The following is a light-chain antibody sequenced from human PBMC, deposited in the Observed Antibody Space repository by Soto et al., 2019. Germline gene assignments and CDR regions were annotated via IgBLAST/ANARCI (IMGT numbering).Light chain of an antibody. V-gene: IGLV2-8*01. CDR3: SSYTGTTVI. CDR1: LSDVGGQNS. CDR2: DVT. J-gene: IGLJ2*01. Sequence: QSALTQPPSASVSPGQSVTISCTGTLSDVGGQNSVSWYRQDPGKPPQLIVYDVTQRPSGVPDRFSGSRSGSTASLTVSGLQAEDEANYYCSSYTGTTVIFGRGTKLPVL.